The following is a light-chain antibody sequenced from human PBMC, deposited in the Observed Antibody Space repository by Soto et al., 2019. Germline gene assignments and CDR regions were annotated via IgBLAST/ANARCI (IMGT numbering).Light chain of an antibody. V-gene: IGLV1-44*01. CDR2: SNI. J-gene: IGLJ3*02. CDR1: NSNIGRNT. CDR3: AAWDESPNVPV. Sequence: QSVLTQPPSASGTPRQRVTISCSGSNSNIGRNTVNWYQQLPGAAPNLLIYSNIQRPSGVPDRFSGSKSGTSASLAISGLQSEDEADYYCAAWDESPNVPVFGGGTKLTVL.